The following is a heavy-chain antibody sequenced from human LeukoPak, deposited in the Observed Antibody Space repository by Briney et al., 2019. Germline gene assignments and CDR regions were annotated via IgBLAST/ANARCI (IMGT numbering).Heavy chain of an antibody. J-gene: IGHJ4*02. D-gene: IGHD2-2*01. CDR3: ASSTYLAY. CDR2: IIGSSSSI. CDR1: GFTFSSYT. V-gene: IGHV3-48*04. Sequence: PGGSLRLSCTASGFTFSSYTMNWVRQAPGKGLEWVSSIIGSSSSIYYADSVKGRFTISRDNAKNSLYLQMHSLRADNTAVYYCASSTYLAYWGQGTLVTVSS.